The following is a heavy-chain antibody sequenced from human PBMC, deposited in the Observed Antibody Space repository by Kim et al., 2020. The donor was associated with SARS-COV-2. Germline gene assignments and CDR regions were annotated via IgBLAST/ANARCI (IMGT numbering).Heavy chain of an antibody. Sequence: ASVKVSCKASGYTFNSYGISWVRQAPGQGLEWMGWISAYNGNTNYAQKLQRRVTITTDTSTSTAYMELRSLRSDDTAVYYCARDLREGWFGELKPYYYYGMDVWGQGTTVTVSS. J-gene: IGHJ6*02. V-gene: IGHV1-18*01. CDR1: GYTFNSYG. D-gene: IGHD3-10*01. CDR3: ARDLREGWFGELKPYYYYGMDV. CDR2: ISAYNGNT.